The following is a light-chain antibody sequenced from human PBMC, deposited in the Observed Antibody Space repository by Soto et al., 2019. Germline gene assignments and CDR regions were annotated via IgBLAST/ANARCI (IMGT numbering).Light chain of an antibody. Sequence: VMTQSPATLSLSPGERATLSCRASQSVSSNLAWYQQKPGQAPRLVIYGASTRATGIPDRLSASGSGTDLNLTISRLEPEDFAVYFCQKYYSSPLTCGQGTKVDIK. CDR3: QKYYSSPLT. CDR2: GAS. V-gene: IGKV3-20*01. J-gene: IGKJ1*01. CDR1: QSVSSN.